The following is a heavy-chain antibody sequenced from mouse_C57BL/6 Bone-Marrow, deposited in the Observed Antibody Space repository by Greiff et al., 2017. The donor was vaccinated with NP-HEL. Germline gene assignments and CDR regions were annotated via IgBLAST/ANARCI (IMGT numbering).Heavy chain of an antibody. D-gene: IGHD2-4*01. J-gene: IGHJ3*01. V-gene: IGHV5-17*01. CDR2: ISSGRSTI. CDR3: ARAFYYDYGWFAY. Sequence: DVQLVASGGGLVKPGGSLKLSCAASGFTFSDYGMHLVRQAPEKGLEWVAYISSGRSTIYYVDTVQGRFTISRDNAKNTLFLQMTSLRSEDTAMYYCARAFYYDYGWFAYWGQGTLVTVSA. CDR1: GFTFSDYG.